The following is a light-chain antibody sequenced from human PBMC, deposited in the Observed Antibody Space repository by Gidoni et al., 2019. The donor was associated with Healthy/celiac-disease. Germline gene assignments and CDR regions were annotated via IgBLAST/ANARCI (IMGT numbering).Light chain of an antibody. CDR3: QQRSNWPPLFT. CDR2: DAS. Sequence: VLTQSPATLSLSPGERATLSCRASQSVSSYLAWYQQKPGQAPRLLIYDASNRATGIPARFSGSGSGTDFTLTISSLEPEDFAVYYCQQRSNWPPLFTFGPGTKVDIE. CDR1: QSVSSY. J-gene: IGKJ3*01. V-gene: IGKV3-11*01.